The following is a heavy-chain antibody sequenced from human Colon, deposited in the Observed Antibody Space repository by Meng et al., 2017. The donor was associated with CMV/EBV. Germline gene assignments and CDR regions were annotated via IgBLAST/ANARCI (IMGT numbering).Heavy chain of an antibody. D-gene: IGHD2-2*01. CDR2: IYSGGTT. CDR3: ASIPRWTSVVPEVKDF. J-gene: IGHJ4*02. CDR1: GLTVSKNY. V-gene: IGHV3-66*02. Sequence: GGSLRLSCTASGLTVSKNYMSWVRQAPEKGLEWVAIIYSGGTTYYADSVKGRFTISRDNSKNTLYLQMNSLRGEDTAVYYCASIPRWTSVVPEVKDFWGQGTVVTSPQ.